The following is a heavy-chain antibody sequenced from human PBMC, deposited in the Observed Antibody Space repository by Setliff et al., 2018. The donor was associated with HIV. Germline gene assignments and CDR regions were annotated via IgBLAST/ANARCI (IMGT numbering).Heavy chain of an antibody. CDR3: ARENVNRGSPDDALDV. Sequence: GGSLRLSCVASGFTFSGAWMHWVRQAPGKGLVWVSRISTDGQITNFADSVQGRFAISRANARNTLFLQMNSLRVEDTAVYYCARENVNRGSPDDALDVWGQGTVVTVSS. D-gene: IGHD1-26*01. CDR1: GFTFSGAW. V-gene: IGHV3-74*01. J-gene: IGHJ3*01. CDR2: ISTDGQIT.